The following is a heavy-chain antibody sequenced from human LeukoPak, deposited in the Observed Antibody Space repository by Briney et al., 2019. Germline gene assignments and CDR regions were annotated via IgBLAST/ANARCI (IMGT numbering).Heavy chain of an antibody. V-gene: IGHV5-51*01. CDR1: GYSFTTYW. J-gene: IGHJ4*02. Sequence: GESLKISCKASGYSFTTYWIGWLRQMPGKGLEWMGVIYPGDSDTRSSLSFQGQVTISADKSSSTACLQWSSLKASDTAMYYCARGKDGYNYFDYWGQGTLVTVSS. D-gene: IGHD5-24*01. CDR2: IYPGDSDT. CDR3: ARGKDGYNYFDY.